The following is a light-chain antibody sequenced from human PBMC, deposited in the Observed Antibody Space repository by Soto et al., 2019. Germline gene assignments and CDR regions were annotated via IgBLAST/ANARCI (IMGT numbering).Light chain of an antibody. J-gene: IGKJ1*01. Sequence: AIQMTQSPSSLSASVGDRVTISCRASQDVRHHIGWYQQTPGKAPKLLLYGASSLHSGVPSRFSGSGYGTDFTLTISSLQPEDSATYFCLQDSGYSWTFGQGTKVEVK. V-gene: IGKV1-6*01. CDR2: GAS. CDR1: QDVRHH. CDR3: LQDSGYSWT.